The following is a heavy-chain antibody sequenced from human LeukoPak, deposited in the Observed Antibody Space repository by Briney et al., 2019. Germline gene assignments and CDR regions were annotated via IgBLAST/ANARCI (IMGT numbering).Heavy chain of an antibody. Sequence: ASVKVSCKASGYTFTGYYMHWVRQAPGQGLEWMGWINPNSGGTNYAQKFQGRVIMTRDTSISTAYMELSRLRSDDTAVYYCAIKGAGFGESWFDPWGQGTLVTVSS. CDR2: INPNSGGT. CDR1: GYTFTGYY. D-gene: IGHD3-10*01. CDR3: AIKGAGFGESWFDP. V-gene: IGHV1-2*02. J-gene: IGHJ5*02.